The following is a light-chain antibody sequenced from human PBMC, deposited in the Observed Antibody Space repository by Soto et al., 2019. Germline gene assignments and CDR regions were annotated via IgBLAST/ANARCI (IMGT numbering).Light chain of an antibody. Sequence: QSALTQPASVSGSPGQSITISCTGTSSDVGGYNYVSWYQQHPAKAPKRMIYEVSNRPSGVSHRFSGYNSVNTASLTVSGLQAEDEADYDCLSYTTSSTLVFGGGTKLTVL. CDR1: SSDVGGYNY. J-gene: IGLJ3*02. CDR2: EVS. V-gene: IGLV2-14*01. CDR3: LSYTTSSTLV.